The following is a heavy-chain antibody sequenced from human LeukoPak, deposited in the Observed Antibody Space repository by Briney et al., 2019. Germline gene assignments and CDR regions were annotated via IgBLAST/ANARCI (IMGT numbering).Heavy chain of an antibody. J-gene: IGHJ4*02. Sequence: GRSLRLSCAASGFTFSSYAMHWVRQAPGKGLEWVAVISYDGSNKYYADSVKGRFTISRDNSKNTPYLQMNSLRAEDTAVYYCARSAVDTAMVTVYWGQGTLVTVSS. D-gene: IGHD5-18*01. CDR1: GFTFSSYA. CDR3: ARSAVDTAMVTVY. CDR2: ISYDGSNK. V-gene: IGHV3-30-3*01.